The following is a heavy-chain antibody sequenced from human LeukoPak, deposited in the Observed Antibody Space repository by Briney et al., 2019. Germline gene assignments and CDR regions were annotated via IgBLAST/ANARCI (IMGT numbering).Heavy chain of an antibody. D-gene: IGHD6-19*01. Sequence: GRALRLSCAASGFTVSSYGMHWVRQAPGKGLEWVAVISYDGSNKYCADSVKGRFTISRDNSKNTLHLQMNSLRAEDTAVYYCARFEVAVVGGYYYYYMDVWGKGTTVTVSS. V-gene: IGHV3-30*03. CDR1: GFTVSSYG. J-gene: IGHJ6*03. CDR2: ISYDGSNK. CDR3: ARFEVAVVGGYYYYYMDV.